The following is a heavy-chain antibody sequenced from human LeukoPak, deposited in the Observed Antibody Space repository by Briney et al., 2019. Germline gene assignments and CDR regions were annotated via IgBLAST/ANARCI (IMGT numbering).Heavy chain of an antibody. CDR2: ISGNGESV. V-gene: IGHV3-64*01. J-gene: IGHJ5*02. CDR1: GFTFSNYA. D-gene: IGHD3-3*01. CDR3: AKVEFRFLEWSHPWFDP. Sequence: PGGSLRLSCAASGFTFSNYAMHWIRQAPGKGLEYVSAISGNGESVYYANSVKGRFTISRDNSKNTLYLQMNSLRAEDTAVYYFAKVEFRFLEWSHPWFDPWGQGTLVTVSS.